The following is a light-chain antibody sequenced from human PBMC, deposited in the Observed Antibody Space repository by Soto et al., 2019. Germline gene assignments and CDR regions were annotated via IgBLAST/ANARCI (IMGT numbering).Light chain of an antibody. J-gene: IGKJ1*01. CDR1: QSISSW. Sequence: DSQMTQSPSTLSASVGDRVTITCRASQSISSWLAWYQQKPGKAPKLLIYDASSLESGVPSRFSGSGSGTEFTLTISSLQPDDFATYYCQQYKRYSRTFGQGTKVDIK. CDR3: QQYKRYSRT. V-gene: IGKV1-5*01. CDR2: DAS.